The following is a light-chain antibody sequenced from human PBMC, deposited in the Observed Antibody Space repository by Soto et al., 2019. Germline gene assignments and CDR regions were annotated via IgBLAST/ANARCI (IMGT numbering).Light chain of an antibody. Sequence: DIGLTQSPGPLSLSQGERATLSCRASQSVTNNYLAWYQQKPGQAPRLLISGASTRATGIPARFSGSGSGTEFTLTISSLQSEDFAVYYCQQYNNWPRTFGQGTKVDI. CDR1: QSVTNN. V-gene: IGKV3-15*01. CDR2: GAS. CDR3: QQYNNWPRT. J-gene: IGKJ1*01.